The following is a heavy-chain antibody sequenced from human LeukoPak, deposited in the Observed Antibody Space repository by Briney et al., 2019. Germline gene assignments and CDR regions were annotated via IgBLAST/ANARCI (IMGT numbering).Heavy chain of an antibody. CDR3: ARGTQWELLRFDY. V-gene: IGHV4-59*01. Sequence: SETLSLTCTVSGGSISSYYWSWLRQPPGKGLEWIGYIYYSGSTNYNPSLKSRVTISVDTSKNQFSLKLSSVTAADTAVYYCARGTQWELLRFDYWGQGTLVTVSS. J-gene: IGHJ4*02. CDR1: GGSISSYY. D-gene: IGHD1-26*01. CDR2: IYYSGST.